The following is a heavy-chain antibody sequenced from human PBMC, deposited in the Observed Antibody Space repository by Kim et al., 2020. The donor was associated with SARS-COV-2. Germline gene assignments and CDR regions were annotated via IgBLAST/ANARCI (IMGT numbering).Heavy chain of an antibody. D-gene: IGHD6-19*01. CDR3: AKVRDEHATGWYLMGSWSDC. CDR2: ITGSGSST. J-gene: IGHJ4*02. CDR1: GFTFSSSA. Sequence: GGSLRLSCAASGFTFSSSAMSWVRQAPGKGLEWVSAITGSGSSTYYADSVKGRFTISRDNSKNTQYLQMNSLRAADTAIYYCAKVRDEHATGWYLMGSWSDCWGQGTLVTVSS. V-gene: IGHV3-23*01.